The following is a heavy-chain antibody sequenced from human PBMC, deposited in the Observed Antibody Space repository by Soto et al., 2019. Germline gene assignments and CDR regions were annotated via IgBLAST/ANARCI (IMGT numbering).Heavy chain of an antibody. Sequence: QVQLVQSGAEVKKPGASVKVSCKASGYTFTSYDINWVRQATGQGLGLMGWMNPNSGNTGYAQKFQGRATMTRNTSISTGYMWLGSLRSEDTAVYYCAREKSGSYDYWGQGSLVNVSS. CDR3: AREKSGSYDY. J-gene: IGHJ4*02. V-gene: IGHV1-8*01. CDR1: GYTFTSYD. CDR2: MNPNSGNT. D-gene: IGHD3-3*01.